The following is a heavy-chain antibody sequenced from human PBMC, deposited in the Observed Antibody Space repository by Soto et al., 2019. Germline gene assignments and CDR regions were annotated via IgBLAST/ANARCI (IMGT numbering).Heavy chain of an antibody. CDR3: ASTVAGYFQH. CDR2: INHSGST. CDR1: GGSFSGYY. V-gene: IGHV4-34*01. Sequence: QVQLQQWGAGLLKPSETLSLTCAVYGGSFSGYYWGWIRQPPGKGLEWIGEINHSGSTNYNPSLKSRVTISVDTSKNQFSLKLSSVTAADTAVYYCASTVAGYFQHWGQGTLVTVSS. D-gene: IGHD4-17*01. J-gene: IGHJ1*01.